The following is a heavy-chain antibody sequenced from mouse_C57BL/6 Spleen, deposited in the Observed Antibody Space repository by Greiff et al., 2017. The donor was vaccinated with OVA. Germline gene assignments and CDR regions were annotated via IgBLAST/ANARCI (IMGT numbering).Heavy chain of an antibody. Sequence: QVQLQQSGPELVKPGASVKISCKASGYAFSSSWMNWVKQRPGKGLEWIGRIYPGDGDTNYNGKFKGKATLTADKSSSTAYMQLSSLTSEDSAVYFCAGTVVPFDYWGQGTTLTVSS. D-gene: IGHD1-1*01. CDR1: GYAFSSSW. J-gene: IGHJ2*01. CDR2: IYPGDGDT. V-gene: IGHV1-82*01. CDR3: AGTVVPFDY.